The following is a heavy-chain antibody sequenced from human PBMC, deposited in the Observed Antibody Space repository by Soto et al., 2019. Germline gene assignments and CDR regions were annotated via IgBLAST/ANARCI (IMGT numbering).Heavy chain of an antibody. J-gene: IGHJ6*02. Sequence: SETLSLTCTVSGGSISSGDYYWSWIRQPPGKGLEWIGYIYYSGSTYYNPSLKSRVTISVDTSKNQFSLKLSSVTAADTAVYYCARDKQLAQYYYYYYGMDVWGQGTTVTVSS. V-gene: IGHV4-30-4*01. CDR3: ARDKQLAQYYYYYYGMDV. CDR1: GGSISSGDYY. CDR2: IYYSGST. D-gene: IGHD6-13*01.